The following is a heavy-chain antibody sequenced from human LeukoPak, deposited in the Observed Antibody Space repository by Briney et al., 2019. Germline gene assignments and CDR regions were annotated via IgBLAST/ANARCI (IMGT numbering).Heavy chain of an antibody. CDR1: GFTFSSYW. V-gene: IGHV3-7*04. Sequence: GGSLRLSCAVSGFTFSSYWMNWVRQAPGKGLEWVANIKQDGSKKSYVDSVKGRFTISRDNAKNSLYLQMNSLRAEDTAIYYCTRVGYIDEGIDYWGQGTLVTVSS. J-gene: IGHJ4*02. CDR3: TRVGYIDEGIDY. CDR2: IKQDGSKK. D-gene: IGHD5-24*01.